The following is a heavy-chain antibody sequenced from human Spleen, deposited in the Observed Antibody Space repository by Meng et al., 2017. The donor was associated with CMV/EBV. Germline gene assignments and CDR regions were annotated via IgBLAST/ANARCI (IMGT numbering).Heavy chain of an antibody. V-gene: IGHV3-69-1*01. D-gene: IGHD3-16*01. CDR1: GFTFSDYY. Sequence: GESLKISCAASGFTFSDYYMNWVRQAPGRGLEWVSSISSSSTIYYADSVKGRFTISRDNSKNTLYLQMNSLRAEDTAVYYCARVALRGTYYYYYGMDVWGQGTTVTVSS. CDR2: ISSSSTI. J-gene: IGHJ6*02. CDR3: ARVALRGTYYYYYGMDV.